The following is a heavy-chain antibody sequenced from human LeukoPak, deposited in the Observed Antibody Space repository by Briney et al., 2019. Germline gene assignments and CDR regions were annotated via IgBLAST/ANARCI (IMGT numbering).Heavy chain of an antibody. CDR1: GFTFSSYE. V-gene: IGHV3-48*03. CDR2: ISSSGSTI. D-gene: IGHD3-22*01. Sequence: GGCLRLSCAASGFTFSSYEMNWVRQAPGKGLEWVSYISSSGSTIYYADSVKGRFTIPRDNAKNSLYLQMNSLRAEDTAVYYCARERNCYDRSVYESHWGQGTLVTVSS. J-gene: IGHJ4*02. CDR3: ARERNCYDRSVYESH.